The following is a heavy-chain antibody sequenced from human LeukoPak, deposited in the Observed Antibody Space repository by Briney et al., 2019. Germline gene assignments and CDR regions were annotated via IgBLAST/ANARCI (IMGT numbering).Heavy chain of an antibody. Sequence: GESLKISCKGSGYSFTSYWIGWVRQMPGKGLEWMGIIYPGDSDTRYSPSFQGQVAISADKSISTAYLQWSSLKASDTAMYYCARPYGSGSYLGAFDIWGQGTMVTVS. D-gene: IGHD3-10*01. CDR3: ARPYGSGSYLGAFDI. J-gene: IGHJ3*02. CDR1: GYSFTSYW. CDR2: IYPGDSDT. V-gene: IGHV5-51*01.